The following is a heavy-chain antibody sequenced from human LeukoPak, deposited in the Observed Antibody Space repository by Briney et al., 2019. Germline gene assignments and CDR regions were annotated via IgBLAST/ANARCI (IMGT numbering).Heavy chain of an antibody. Sequence: GASVKVSCKASGGTFSSYAISWVRQAPGQGLEWMGGIIPIFGTANYAQKFQGRVTITADESTSTAYMELSSLRSEDTAVYYCARDAYCGGDCYTRYYFDYWGQGTLVTVSS. J-gene: IGHJ4*02. CDR2: IIPIFGTA. CDR3: ARDAYCGGDCYTRYYFDY. D-gene: IGHD2-21*01. V-gene: IGHV1-69*13. CDR1: GGTFSSYA.